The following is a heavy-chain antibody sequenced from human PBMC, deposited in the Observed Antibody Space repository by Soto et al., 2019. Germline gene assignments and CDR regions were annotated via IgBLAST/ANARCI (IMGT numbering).Heavy chain of an antibody. V-gene: IGHV1-18*01. CDR2: ISTYNGDT. CDR3: AREFCTDNSCYGVDY. CDR1: GYTLTSYG. Sequence: QVKLVQSATEVEKPGASVKVSCKASGYTLTSYGLSWVRQAPGQGLEWMGWISTYNGDTYYAQSLQDRVTMTTDTSTNTAYMELRNLRSNDTAMYYCAREFCTDNSCYGVDYWGQGTLVTVSS. D-gene: IGHD2-2*01. J-gene: IGHJ4*02.